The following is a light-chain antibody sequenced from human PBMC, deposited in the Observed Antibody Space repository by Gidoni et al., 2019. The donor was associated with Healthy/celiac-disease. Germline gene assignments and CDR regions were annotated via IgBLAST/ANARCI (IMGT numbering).Light chain of an antibody. Sequence: QSVLTQPPSVSAAPGQKLTISCSGSNSNIGNNYVTWYQQLPGTAPKLLIYAKNKRPSGIPDRFSGSKSGTSATLGITGLQTGDEADYYCGTWDSSLSAVVFGGGTKLTVL. CDR3: GTWDSSLSAVV. CDR2: AKN. V-gene: IGLV1-51*01. CDR1: NSNIGNNY. J-gene: IGLJ2*01.